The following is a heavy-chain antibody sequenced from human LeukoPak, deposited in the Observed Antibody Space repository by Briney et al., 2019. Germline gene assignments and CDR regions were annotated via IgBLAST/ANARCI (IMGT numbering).Heavy chain of an antibody. J-gene: IGHJ3*02. D-gene: IGHD7-27*01. CDR2: ISAYNGNT. CDR3: ATGVPFDAFDI. V-gene: IGHV1-18*01. CDR1: GGTFSSYA. Sequence: ASVKVSCKASGGTFSSYAISWVRQAPGQGLEWMGWISAYNGNTNYAQKLQGRVTMTTDTSTSTAYMELRSLRSDDTAVYYCATGVPFDAFDIWGQGTMVTVSS.